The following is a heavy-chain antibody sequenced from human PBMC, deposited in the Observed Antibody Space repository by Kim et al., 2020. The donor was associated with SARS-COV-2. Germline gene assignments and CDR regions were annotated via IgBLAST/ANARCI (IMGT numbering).Heavy chain of an antibody. V-gene: IGHV1-8*01. CDR3: ARVPSAKLSQPIAAAGKVGPRWVDP. Sequence: ASVKVSCKASGYTFTSYDINWVRQATGQGLEWMGWMNPNSGNTGYAQKFQGRVTMTRNISISTAYMELSSLRSEDTAVYYCARVPSAKLSQPIAAAGKVGPRWVDPWGQGTLVTVSS. D-gene: IGHD6-13*01. CDR2: MNPNSGNT. J-gene: IGHJ5*02. CDR1: GYTFTSYD.